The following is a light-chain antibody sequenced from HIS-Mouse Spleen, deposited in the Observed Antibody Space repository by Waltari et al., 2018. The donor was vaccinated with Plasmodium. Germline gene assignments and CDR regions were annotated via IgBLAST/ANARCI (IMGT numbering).Light chain of an antibody. V-gene: IGKV2-28*01. CDR1: QRLLHSNGYNY. J-gene: IGKJ2*01. CDR3: MQALQTPYT. Sequence: DIVMPKSPLSLTVTHGAPASIPCRSSQRLLHSNGYNYLDWYLQKPGQSPQLLIYLGSNRASGVPDRFSGSGSGTDFTLKISRVEAEDVGVYYCMQALQTPYTFGQGTKLEIK. CDR2: LGS.